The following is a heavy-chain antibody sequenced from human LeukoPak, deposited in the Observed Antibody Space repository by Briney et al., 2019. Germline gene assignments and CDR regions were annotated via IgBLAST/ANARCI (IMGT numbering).Heavy chain of an antibody. CDR3: ASTPGGAFDI. Sequence: GGSVRLSCAASGFTFSSYSMNWVRQAPGKGLERVSYISSSSSTIYYADSVKGRFTISRDNAKNSLYLQMNSLRAEDTAVYYCASTPGGAFDIWGQGTMVTVSS. D-gene: IGHD2-8*02. CDR1: GFTFSSYS. J-gene: IGHJ3*02. V-gene: IGHV3-48*01. CDR2: ISSSSSTI.